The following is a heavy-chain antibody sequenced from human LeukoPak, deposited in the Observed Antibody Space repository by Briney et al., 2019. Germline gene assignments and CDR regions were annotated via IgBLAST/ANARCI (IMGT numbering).Heavy chain of an antibody. CDR2: IYYSGST. CDR3: ARDYGGPHAFDI. V-gene: IGHV4-59*01. J-gene: IGHJ3*02. CDR1: GGSISSYY. Sequence: SETLSLTCTVSGGSISSYYWSWIRQPPGKGLEWIGYIYYSGSTNYNPSLKSRVTISVDTSKNQFSLKLSSVTATDTAVYYCARDYGGPHAFDIWGQGTMVTVSS. D-gene: IGHD4-23*01.